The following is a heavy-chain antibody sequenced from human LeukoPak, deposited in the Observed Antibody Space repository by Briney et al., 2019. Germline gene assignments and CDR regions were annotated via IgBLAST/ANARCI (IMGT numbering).Heavy chain of an antibody. CDR2: IIYSGNT. D-gene: IGHD1-26*01. Sequence: PSETLSLTCTASSGSISSTSYYWGWIRQPPGRGLEWIGGIIYSGNTYYNPSLKSRVTISVDTTKNQFSLKLTSVTAADAAVYYCASSVGSTDYWGQGTLVTVSS. CDR3: ASSVGSTDY. J-gene: IGHJ4*02. V-gene: IGHV4-39*01. CDR1: SGSISSTSYY.